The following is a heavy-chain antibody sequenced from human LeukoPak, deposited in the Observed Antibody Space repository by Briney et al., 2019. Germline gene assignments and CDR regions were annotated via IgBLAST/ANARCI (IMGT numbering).Heavy chain of an antibody. J-gene: IGHJ5*02. CDR2: TYYSGST. V-gene: IGHV4-59*01. D-gene: IGHD1-1*01. Sequence: SETLSLTCTVSGGSISSFYWSWIRQPPGKGLEWIGYTYYSGSTNYNPSLKSRVTISVDTSKNQFSLKPSSVTAADTAVYYCARHGTSGTNLNWFDPWGQGTLVTVSS. CDR1: GGSISSFY. CDR3: ARHGTSGTNLNWFDP.